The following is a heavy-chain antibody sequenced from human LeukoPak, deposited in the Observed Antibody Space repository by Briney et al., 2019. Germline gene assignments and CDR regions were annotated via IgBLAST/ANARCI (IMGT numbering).Heavy chain of an antibody. Sequence: SETLSLTCTVSGGSISSSSYYWGWIRQPPGKGLEWIGSIYYSGSTYYNPSLKSRVTISVDTSKNQFSLKLSSVTAADTAVYYCARAIGVVTPPYYYYYMDVWGKGTTVTVSS. J-gene: IGHJ6*03. CDR3: ARAIGVVTPPYYYYYMDV. CDR2: IYYSGST. V-gene: IGHV4-39*07. D-gene: IGHD3-3*01. CDR1: GGSISSSSYY.